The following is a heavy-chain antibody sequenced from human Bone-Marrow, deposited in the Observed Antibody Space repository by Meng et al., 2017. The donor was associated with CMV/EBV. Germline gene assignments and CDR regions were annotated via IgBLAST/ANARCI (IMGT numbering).Heavy chain of an antibody. D-gene: IGHD4-17*01. CDR2: ISYDGSNK. J-gene: IGHJ4*02. CDR3: ARDLEIYGDSPRGFDY. CDR1: GFTFSSYA. V-gene: IGHV3-30*04. Sequence: GESLKISCAASGFTFSSYAMHWVRQAPGKGLEWVAVISYDGSNKYYADSVKGRFTISRDNSKNTLYLQMNSLRAEDTAVYYCARDLEIYGDSPRGFDYWGQGTRVTVSS.